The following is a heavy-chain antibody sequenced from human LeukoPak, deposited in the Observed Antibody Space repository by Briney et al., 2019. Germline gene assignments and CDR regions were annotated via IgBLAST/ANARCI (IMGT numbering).Heavy chain of an antibody. J-gene: IGHJ4*02. D-gene: IGHD2-15*01. V-gene: IGHV3-23*01. CDR2: ISGSGDTT. CDR1: GFTFSSFA. CDR3: AKSPKYCSGSSCYS. Sequence: QPGGSLRLSCAASGFTFSSFAMSWVRQAPGKGLECVSIISGSGDTTYYADSVKGRFTVSRGNSKNTLFLQMNSLTAEDTAVYYCAKSPKYCSGSSCYSWGQGTLVTVSS.